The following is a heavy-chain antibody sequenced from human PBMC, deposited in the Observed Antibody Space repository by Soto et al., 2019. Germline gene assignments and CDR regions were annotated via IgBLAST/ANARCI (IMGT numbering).Heavy chain of an antibody. CDR1: GYTLTELS. CDR3: AISRGEIGISRYYYYGMDV. V-gene: IGHV1-24*01. J-gene: IGHJ6*02. D-gene: IGHD2-21*01. CDR2: FDPEDGET. Sequence: ASVKLSCKVSGYTLTELSMHCVRQAPGKGLEWMGGFDPEDGETIYAQKFQGRVTMTEDTSTDTAYMELSSLRSEDTAVYYCAISRGEIGISRYYYYGMDVWGQGTTVTVSS.